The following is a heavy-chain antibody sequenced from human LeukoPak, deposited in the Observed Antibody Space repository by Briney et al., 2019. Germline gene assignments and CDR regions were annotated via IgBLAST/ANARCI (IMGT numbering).Heavy chain of an antibody. J-gene: IGHJ4*02. Sequence: PGGSLRLSCVASGFTFSSYWMNWVRQAPGKGLEGVANIKQDGSEKYYVDSVRGRFTISRDNAKNSLYLQMNSLRAEDTAVYYCASRCSSSSCYPLDYWGRGTLVTVSS. D-gene: IGHD2-2*01. CDR3: ASRCSSSSCYPLDY. CDR1: GFTFSSYW. V-gene: IGHV3-7*01. CDR2: IKQDGSEK.